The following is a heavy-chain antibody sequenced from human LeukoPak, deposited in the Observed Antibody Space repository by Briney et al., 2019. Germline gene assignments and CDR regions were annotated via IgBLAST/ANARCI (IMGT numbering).Heavy chain of an antibody. J-gene: IGHJ4*02. CDR3: AKGEQLVPFDY. Sequence: GGSLRLSCAASGFTFSSYDMHWVRQATGKGLEWVSAIGTAGDTYYPGSVKGRFTISRENAKNSLCLQMNSLRAEDTAVYYCAKGEQLVPFDYWGQGTLVTVSS. D-gene: IGHD6-6*01. CDR1: GFTFSSYD. V-gene: IGHV3-13*01. CDR2: IGTAGDT.